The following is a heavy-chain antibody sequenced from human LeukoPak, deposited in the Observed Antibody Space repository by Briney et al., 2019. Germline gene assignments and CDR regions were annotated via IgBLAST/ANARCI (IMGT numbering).Heavy chain of an antibody. V-gene: IGHV3-21*01. CDR3: ASFDTPIEYQLYPLPFYYYMDV. Sequence: PGGSLRLSCAASGFTFSSYSMNWVRQAPGKGLEWVSSISSSSSYIYYADSVKGRFTISRDNAKNSLHLQMNSLRAEDTAVYYCASFDTPIEYQLYPLPFYYYMDVWGKGTTVTVSS. CDR2: ISSSSSYI. D-gene: IGHD2-2*01. CDR1: GFTFSSYS. J-gene: IGHJ6*03.